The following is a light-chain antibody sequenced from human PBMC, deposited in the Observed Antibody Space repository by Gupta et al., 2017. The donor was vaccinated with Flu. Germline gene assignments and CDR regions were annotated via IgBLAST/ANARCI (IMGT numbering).Light chain of an antibody. Sequence: IVLTQSPGTLSLSPGEGATLSCRASQSVSNFYLAWYQQKPGQAPRLLIYGASNRATGVPARFSGSGSGTDFTLTISGLEPEDFAVYYCQQYDTSPYNFGQGTKVEI. CDR3: QQYDTSPYN. V-gene: IGKV3-20*01. CDR1: QSVSNFY. CDR2: GAS. J-gene: IGKJ2*01.